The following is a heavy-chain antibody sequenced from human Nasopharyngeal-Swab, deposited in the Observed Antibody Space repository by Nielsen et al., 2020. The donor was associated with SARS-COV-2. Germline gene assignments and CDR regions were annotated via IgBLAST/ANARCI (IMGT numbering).Heavy chain of an antibody. Sequence: SETLSLTCTVSGGAVTSGDYYWSWIRQPPGKGLEWIGKINHGGSTNYNPSLESRVTISQDTSKNQFSLKLRSVTAADTAVYYCARGRGIAARHFFDSWGQGTLVTVSS. V-gene: IGHV4-34*01. CDR2: INHGGST. D-gene: IGHD6-6*01. CDR1: GGAVTSGDYY. CDR3: ARGRGIAARHFFDS. J-gene: IGHJ5*01.